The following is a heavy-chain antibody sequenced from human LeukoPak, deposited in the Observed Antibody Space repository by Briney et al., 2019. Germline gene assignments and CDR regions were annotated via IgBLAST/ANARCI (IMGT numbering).Heavy chain of an antibody. CDR3: ARDRRGSYYYDSSIFDY. CDR1: GGSISSYY. D-gene: IGHD3-22*01. V-gene: IGHV4-59*01. CDR2: IYYSGSA. J-gene: IGHJ4*02. Sequence: SETLSLTCTVSGGSISSYYWSWIRQPPGKGLEWIGYIYYSGSANYNPSLKSRVTISVDTSKNQFSLKLSSVTAADTAVYYCARDRRGSYYYDSSIFDYWGQGTLVTVSS.